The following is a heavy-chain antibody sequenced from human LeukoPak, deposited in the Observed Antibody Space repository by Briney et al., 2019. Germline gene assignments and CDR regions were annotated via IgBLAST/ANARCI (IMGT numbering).Heavy chain of an antibody. D-gene: IGHD6-19*01. V-gene: IGHV3-21*01. J-gene: IGHJ5*02. CDR3: AKEDSSGWYRGANWFDP. CDR2: ISSSSSYI. Sequence: GGSLRLSCAASGFTFSSYSMTWVRQAPGKGLEWVSSISSSSSYIYYADSVKGRFTISRDNSKNTLYLQMNSLRAEDTAVYYCAKEDSSGWYRGANWFDPWGQGTLVTVSS. CDR1: GFTFSSYS.